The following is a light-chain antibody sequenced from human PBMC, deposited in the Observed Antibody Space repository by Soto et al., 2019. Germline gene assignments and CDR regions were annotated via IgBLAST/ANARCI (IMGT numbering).Light chain of an antibody. V-gene: IGKV3-11*01. J-gene: IGKJ4*01. Sequence: EIVFTQSAATLTLSPGERATLSCRASQSVSSYLAWYQQKPGQAPRLLIYDASNRATGIPARFSGSGSGTDFTLTISSLEPEDFAVYYCQQRSNWPSTFGGGTKVDIK. CDR1: QSVSSY. CDR2: DAS. CDR3: QQRSNWPST.